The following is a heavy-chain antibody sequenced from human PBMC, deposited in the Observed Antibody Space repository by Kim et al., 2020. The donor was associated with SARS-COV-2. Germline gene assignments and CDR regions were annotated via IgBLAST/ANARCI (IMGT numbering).Heavy chain of an antibody. V-gene: IGHV3-7*01. J-gene: IGHJ3*02. Sequence: VDSVKGPFTNSRDNAKNALYLQMNSLRAEDTAVYYCARMRVVAGTDAFDIWGQGTMVTVSS. CDR3: ARMRVVAGTDAFDI. D-gene: IGHD6-19*01.